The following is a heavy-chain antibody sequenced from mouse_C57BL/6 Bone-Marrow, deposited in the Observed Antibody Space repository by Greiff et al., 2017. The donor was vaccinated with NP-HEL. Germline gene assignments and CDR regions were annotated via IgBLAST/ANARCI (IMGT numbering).Heavy chain of an antibody. CDR1: GYTFTDYY. V-gene: IGHV1-84*01. CDR3: ARRGSYYFDY. D-gene: IGHD1-1*02. Sequence: LQESGPELVKPGASVKISCKASGYTFTDYYINWVKQRPGQGLEWSGWIYPGSGNTKYNEKFKGKATLTVDTSSSTAYMQLSSLTSEDSAVYFCARRGSYYFDYWGQGTTLTVSS. CDR2: IYPGSGNT. J-gene: IGHJ2*01.